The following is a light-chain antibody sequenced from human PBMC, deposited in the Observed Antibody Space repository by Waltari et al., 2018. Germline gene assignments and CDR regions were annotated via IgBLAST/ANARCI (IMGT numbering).Light chain of an antibody. CDR2: QDS. Sequence: SYELTQPPSVSVSPGQTASITCSGDQLGDKYACCYQQKPGQSPVLVIYQDSKRPSGIPERFSGTNSGNTATLTISGTKAMDEADYYCQAWDSSTNWVFGGGTKLTVL. CDR1: QLGDKY. CDR3: QAWDSSTNWV. V-gene: IGLV3-1*01. J-gene: IGLJ3*02.